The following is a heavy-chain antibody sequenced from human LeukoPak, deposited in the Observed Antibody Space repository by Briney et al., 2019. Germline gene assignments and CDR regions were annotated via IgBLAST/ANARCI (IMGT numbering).Heavy chain of an antibody. V-gene: IGHV3-48*03. J-gene: IGHJ3*02. D-gene: IGHD3-10*01. CDR1: GFTFSNYE. CDR2: ISNSGTTI. CDR3: VRSFDI. Sequence: GGSLRLSCTASGFTFSNYEMNWVRQAPAKGLDWVSYISNSGTTIYYSDSVKGRFTISRDNAKNSLYLQMNSLRAEDTAVYFCVRSFDIWGQGTMVTVSS.